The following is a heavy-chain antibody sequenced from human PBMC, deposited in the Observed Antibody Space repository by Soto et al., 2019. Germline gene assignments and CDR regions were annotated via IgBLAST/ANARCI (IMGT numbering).Heavy chain of an antibody. D-gene: IGHD3-3*01. J-gene: IGHJ3*01. CDR1: GGTSARQP. CDR2: ITDSGGRT. Sequence: GGALRDSWAGSGGTSARQPYNLFRHAPGKGLQWVSTITDSGGRTYYADSVKGRFTISRDNSKNTLSLQMNNLRAEDTAIYFCFFYFD. V-gene: IGHV3-23*01. CDR3: FFYFD.